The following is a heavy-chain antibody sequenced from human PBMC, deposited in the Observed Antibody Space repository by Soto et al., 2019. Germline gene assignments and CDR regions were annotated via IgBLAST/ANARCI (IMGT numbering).Heavy chain of an antibody. J-gene: IGHJ4*02. V-gene: IGHV3-30*18. CDR2: ISYDGSNK. CDR3: AKDPSYYYDSSGLPGY. CDR1: GFTFSSYG. D-gene: IGHD3-22*01. Sequence: GGSLRLSCAASGFTFSSYGMHWVRQAPGKGLEWVAVISYDGSNKYYADSVKGRFTISRDNSKNTLYLQMNSLRAEDTAVYYCAKDPSYYYDSSGLPGYWGQGTLVTVSS.